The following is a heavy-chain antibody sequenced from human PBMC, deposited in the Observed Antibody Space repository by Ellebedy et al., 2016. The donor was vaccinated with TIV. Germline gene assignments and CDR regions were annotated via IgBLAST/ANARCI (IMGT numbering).Heavy chain of an antibody. Sequence: GESLKISCVVSGFTFSTYAMRWFRQAPGKGLEWVSSLTTGGVTFYAESVKDRFTISRDSSKNTRYLQLNSLRAEDTAVYYCATLTLAGPDRWGQGTLVTVSS. J-gene: IGHJ5*02. D-gene: IGHD2-15*01. CDR1: GFTFSTYA. CDR3: ATLTLAGPDR. V-gene: IGHV3-23*01. CDR2: LTTGGVT.